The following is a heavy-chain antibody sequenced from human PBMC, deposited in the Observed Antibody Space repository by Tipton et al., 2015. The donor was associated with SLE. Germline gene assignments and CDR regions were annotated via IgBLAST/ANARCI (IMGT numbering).Heavy chain of an antibody. Sequence: TLSLTCTVSGGSISRYYWSWIRQPPGKGLEWIGYIYYSGGSNYNPSLKSRVTISVDTTKNQFSLKLSAVTAAATAVYYCARGWGYRNYWGQGTLVTVSS. CDR2: IYYSGGS. CDR1: GGSISRYY. CDR3: ARGWGYRNY. J-gene: IGHJ4*02. V-gene: IGHV4-59*01. D-gene: IGHD5-24*01.